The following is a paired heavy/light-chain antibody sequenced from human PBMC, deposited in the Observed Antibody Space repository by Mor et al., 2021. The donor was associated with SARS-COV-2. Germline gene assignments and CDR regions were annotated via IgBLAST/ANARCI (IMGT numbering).Light chain of an antibody. Sequence: SYELTQPPSVSVSPGQTASITCSGDKLGDKYACWYQQKPGQSPVLVMYQDTKRPSGIPERFSGSNSGNTATLTISGTQAMDEADYYCQAWDTRTVVFGGGTNLTVL. J-gene: IGLJ2*01. CDR3: QAWDTRTVV. CDR2: QDT. V-gene: IGLV3-1*01. CDR1: KLGDKY.
Heavy chain of an antibody. Sequence: QVQLQESGPGLVKPSETLSLTCTVSGGSISDYYWSWIRQPPGKGLEWIGYIYYSGSTNYNPSLKSRVTISVDTSKNQFSLKLSSVTAADTAVYYCARHTSWGGDPFDYWGQGTLVTVSS. J-gene: IGHJ4*02. CDR3: ARHTSWGGDPFDY. D-gene: IGHD4-17*01. CDR2: IYYSGST. V-gene: IGHV4-59*08. CDR1: GGSISDYY.